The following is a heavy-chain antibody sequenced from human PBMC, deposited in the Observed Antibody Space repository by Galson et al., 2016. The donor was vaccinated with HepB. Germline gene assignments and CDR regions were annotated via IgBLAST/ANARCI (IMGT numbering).Heavy chain of an antibody. Sequence: SLRLSCAASGFNSRTYWMYWIRQAPGKGLVWVSRIDSDSNNIAYADSVKGRFTISRDNAKNSLYLHMNSLRAEDAAVYYCAREDRATWVYWGQGTLVTVSS. CDR3: AREDRATWVY. CDR2: IDSDSNNI. V-gene: IGHV3-74*01. J-gene: IGHJ4*02. CDR1: GFNSRTYW. D-gene: IGHD7-27*01.